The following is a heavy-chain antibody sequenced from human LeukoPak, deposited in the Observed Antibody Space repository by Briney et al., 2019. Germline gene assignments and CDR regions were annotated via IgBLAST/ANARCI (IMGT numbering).Heavy chain of an antibody. J-gene: IGHJ3*02. V-gene: IGHV3-43*02. D-gene: IGHD5-18*01. CDR2: ISGDGGST. Sequence: GGSLRLSCAASGFTFDDYPMHWVRQAPGKGLEWVSLISGDGGSTYYADSVKGRFTISRDNSKNSLYLQMNSLRTEDTALYYCAKDINSYGSSAFDIWGQGTMVTVSS. CDR1: GFTFDDYP. CDR3: AKDINSYGSSAFDI.